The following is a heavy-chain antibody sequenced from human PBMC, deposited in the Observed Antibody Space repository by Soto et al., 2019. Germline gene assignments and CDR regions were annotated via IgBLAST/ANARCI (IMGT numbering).Heavy chain of an antibody. J-gene: IGHJ6*03. CDR1: GFTFSSYS. Sequence: GGSLRLSCAASGFTFSSYSMNWVRQAPGKGLEWVSSISSSSSYIYYADSVKGRFTISRDNAKNSLYLQMNSLRAEDTAVYYCASDLLSGYYDILKEPDYYYYMDVWGKGTTVTVSS. CDR3: ASDLLSGYYDILKEPDYYYYMDV. V-gene: IGHV3-21*01. CDR2: ISSSSSYI. D-gene: IGHD3-9*01.